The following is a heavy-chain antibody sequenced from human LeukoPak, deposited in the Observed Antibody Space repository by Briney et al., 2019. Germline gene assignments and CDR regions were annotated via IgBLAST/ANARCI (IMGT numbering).Heavy chain of an antibody. Sequence: GGSLRLSCSASGFIFRSYGMHWVRQAPNKGLEWVAFISLGGSDENYTDAVKGRFTISRDNAKNSLYLQMNSLRAEDTALYYCAKEGVGATYYYFDYWGQGTLVTVSS. V-gene: IGHV3-30*02. D-gene: IGHD1-26*01. CDR1: GFIFRSYG. J-gene: IGHJ4*02. CDR3: AKEGVGATYYYFDY. CDR2: ISLGGSDE.